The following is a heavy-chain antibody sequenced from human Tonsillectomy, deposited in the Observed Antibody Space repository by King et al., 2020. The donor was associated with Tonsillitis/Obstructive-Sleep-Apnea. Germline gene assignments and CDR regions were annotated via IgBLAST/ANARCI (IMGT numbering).Heavy chain of an antibody. CDR3: ARGEXGYXPHSIDX. CDR1: GGTFSSYA. J-gene: IGHJ4*02. CDR2: IIPILGIA. D-gene: IGHD5-24*01. V-gene: IGHV1-69*09. Sequence: VQLVQSGAEVKKPGSSVKVSCKASGGTFSSYAISWVRQAPGQGLEWMGRIIPILGIANYAQKFQGRVTITADKSTSTAYMELSSLRPEDTAVYYCARGEXGYXPHSIDXWGXGTLVTVS.